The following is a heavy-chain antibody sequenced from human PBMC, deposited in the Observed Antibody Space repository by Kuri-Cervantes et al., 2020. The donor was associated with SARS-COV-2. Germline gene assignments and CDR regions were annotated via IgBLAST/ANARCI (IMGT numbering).Heavy chain of an antibody. CDR2: IYPGDSDT. V-gene: IGHV5-51*01. CDR3: ARPGPTHNNYDSSADWYFDL. J-gene: IGHJ2*01. D-gene: IGHD3-22*01. Sequence: GGSLRLSCKGSGYSFTSYWIGWVRQMPGKGLEWMGIIYPGDSDTRYSPSFQGQVTISADKSISTAYLQWSSLKASDTAMYYCARPGPTHNNYDSSADWYFDLWGRGTLVTVSS. CDR1: GYSFTSYW.